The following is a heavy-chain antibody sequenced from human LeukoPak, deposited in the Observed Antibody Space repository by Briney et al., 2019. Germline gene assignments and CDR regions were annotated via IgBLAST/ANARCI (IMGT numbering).Heavy chain of an antibody. D-gene: IGHD3-16*01. CDR3: ASQTYDYALAGDAFDI. V-gene: IGHV7-4-1*02. J-gene: IGHJ3*02. CDR1: GYTFTNYA. CDR2: INTNTGNP. Sequence: GASVEVSCKASGYTFTNYAMNWVRQAPGQGLEWMGWINTNTGNPTYAQGFTGRFVFSSDTSVSTAYLQISSLRAEDTAVYYCASQTYDYALAGDAFDIWGQGTMVTVSS.